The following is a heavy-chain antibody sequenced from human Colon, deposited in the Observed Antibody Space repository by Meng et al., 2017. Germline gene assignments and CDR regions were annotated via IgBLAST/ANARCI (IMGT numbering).Heavy chain of an antibody. Sequence: QVQLQEAAPGLVKPLQTLSLPCTVSCDSISSGNNYWSWSRQHSGKGLEWIGYFYFSGNTYYNPSLKSRVTISVDTSKNQFSLNLRSVTAADTAVYYCARYYYDSSGVTYFDPWGQGTLVTVSS. CDR1: CDSISSGNNY. CDR3: ARYYYDSSGVTYFDP. V-gene: IGHV4-31*03. CDR2: FYFSGNT. J-gene: IGHJ5*02. D-gene: IGHD3-22*01.